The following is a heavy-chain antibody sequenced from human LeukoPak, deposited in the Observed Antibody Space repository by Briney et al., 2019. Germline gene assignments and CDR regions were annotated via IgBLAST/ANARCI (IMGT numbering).Heavy chain of an antibody. Sequence: ASVKVSCKASGYTFTSYGISWVRQAPGQGRERMGWISAYNGNTNYAQKLQGRDTMTTDTSTRTAYMELRSLRSDDTAVYCCARDDYGDHGPDAFDIECQGTMVTVSS. CDR2: ISAYNGNT. J-gene: IGHJ3*02. CDR1: GYTFTSYG. D-gene: IGHD4-17*01. V-gene: IGHV1-18*01. CDR3: ARDDYGDHGPDAFDI.